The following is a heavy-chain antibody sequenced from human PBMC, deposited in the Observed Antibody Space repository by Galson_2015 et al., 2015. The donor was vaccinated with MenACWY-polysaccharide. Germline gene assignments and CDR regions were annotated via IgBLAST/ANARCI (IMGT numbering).Heavy chain of an antibody. Sequence: SVKVSCKASGYTLTSNDIIWVRQATGQGLEYMGWMNPDNGNTRNAQKFQGRVTMTSDTSMNTAYMELSSLGSEDTAVYYCARGQSRPSRYYGLGVWGQGTTVTVSS. CDR2: MNPDNGNT. CDR1: GYTLTSND. CDR3: ARGQSRPSRYYGLGV. D-gene: IGHD2-2*01. V-gene: IGHV1-8*01. J-gene: IGHJ6*02.